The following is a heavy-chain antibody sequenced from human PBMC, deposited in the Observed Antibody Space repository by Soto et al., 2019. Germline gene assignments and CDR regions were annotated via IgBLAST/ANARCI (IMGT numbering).Heavy chain of an antibody. Sequence: GASVKVSCKASGYTFTSYAMHWVRQAPGQRLEWMGWINAGNGNTKYSQKFQGRVTITGDTSASTAYMELSSLRSEDTAVYYCAREISGGIAARGRAFDIWGQGTMVTVSS. CDR3: AREISGGIAARGRAFDI. CDR1: GYTFTSYA. D-gene: IGHD6-6*01. CDR2: INAGNGNT. V-gene: IGHV1-3*01. J-gene: IGHJ3*02.